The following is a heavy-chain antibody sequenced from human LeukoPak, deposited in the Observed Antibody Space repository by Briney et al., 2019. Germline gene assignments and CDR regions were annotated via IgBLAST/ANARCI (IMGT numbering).Heavy chain of an antibody. CDR2: ITNVGGTT. CDR3: ARVMVYATGWFDP. CDR1: GFTFGNYA. V-gene: IGHV3-23*01. J-gene: IGHJ5*02. Sequence: GGSLRLSCVASGFTFGNYAMNWVRQAPGKGLEWVSGITNVGGTTHYADSVRGRFSVSRDNSNNTLFLQMNSLRAEDTAVYYCARVMVYATGWFDPWGQGTLVTVSS. D-gene: IGHD2-8*01.